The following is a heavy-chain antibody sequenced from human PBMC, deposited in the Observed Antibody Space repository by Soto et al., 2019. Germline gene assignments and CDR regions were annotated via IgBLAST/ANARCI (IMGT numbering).Heavy chain of an antibody. J-gene: IGHJ4*02. D-gene: IGHD3-16*01. Sequence: QITLKESGPTLVKPTQTLTLTCTFSGFSLNTSGVGVGWIRQPPGKALEWLALIYWGDDKRSSPSLKSRLTITKDTSKNPVVLTMTNMDPEDTATYYCAHWPSWGYWGQGTLVTISS. CDR1: GFSLNTSGVG. V-gene: IGHV2-5*02. CDR3: AHWPSWGY. CDR2: IYWGDDK.